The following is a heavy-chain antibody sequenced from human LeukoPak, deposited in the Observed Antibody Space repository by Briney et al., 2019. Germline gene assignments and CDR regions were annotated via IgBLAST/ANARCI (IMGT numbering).Heavy chain of an antibody. D-gene: IGHD3-22*01. CDR3: ARLATYYYDSRVDRIIWFDP. V-gene: IGHV1-2*02. CDR2: INPNSGGT. J-gene: IGHJ5*02. Sequence: ASVKVSCKASGYTFTGYYMHWVRQAPGQGLEWMGRINPNSGGTNYAQKFQGRVTMTRDTSISTAYMELSSLRSDDTAVYYFARLATYYYDSRVDRIIWFDPWGQETLVTVS. CDR1: GYTFTGYY.